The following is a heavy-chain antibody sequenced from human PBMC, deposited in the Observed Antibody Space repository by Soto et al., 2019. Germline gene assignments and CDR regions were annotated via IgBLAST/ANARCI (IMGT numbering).Heavy chain of an antibody. J-gene: IGHJ4*02. CDR2: IGGPSGTI. CDR3: ARDRQSAY. Sequence: GGSLRLSCAASGFTFSAYTMNWVRQAPGKGLEWVSYIGGPSGTIYYADSVKGRFIISRDNAKNSLYLQMNSLRDEDTAVYYCARDRQSAYWGQGTLVTVSS. CDR1: GFTFSAYT. V-gene: IGHV3-48*02. D-gene: IGHD4-4*01.